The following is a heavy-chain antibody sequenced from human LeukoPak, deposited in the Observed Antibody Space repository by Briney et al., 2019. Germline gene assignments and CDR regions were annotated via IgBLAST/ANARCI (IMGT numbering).Heavy chain of an antibody. Sequence: ASVKVSCKASGYTFTSYGISWVRQAPGQGLEWMGWISAYNGNTNYAQKLQGRVTMTTDTSTSTAYMELRSLRSDDTAVYYCARGPPLYCSSTSCYMDYFDYWGQGTLVTVSS. D-gene: IGHD2-2*02. V-gene: IGHV1-18*01. CDR2: ISAYNGNT. CDR1: GYTFTSYG. CDR3: ARGPPLYCSSTSCYMDYFDY. J-gene: IGHJ4*02.